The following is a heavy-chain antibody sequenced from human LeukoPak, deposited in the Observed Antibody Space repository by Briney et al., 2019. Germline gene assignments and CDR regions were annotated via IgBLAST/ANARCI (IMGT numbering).Heavy chain of an antibody. J-gene: IGHJ3*02. CDR3: ARQGGGGRAFDI. D-gene: IGHD1-26*01. CDR1: GGSISNSNYY. CDR2: IFYDGSS. V-gene: IGHV4-39*01. Sequence: SETLSLTCIVSGGSISNSNYYWGWLRQPPGRGLEWIGSIFYDGSSDYNPSLKSRVTISIDTSKNQFSLELSSVTATETAIYYGARQGGGGRAFDIWGQGTMVTVSS.